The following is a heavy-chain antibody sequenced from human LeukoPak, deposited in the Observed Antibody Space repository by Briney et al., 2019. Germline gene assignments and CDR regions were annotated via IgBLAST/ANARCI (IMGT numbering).Heavy chain of an antibody. CDR2: IYYSGST. J-gene: IGHJ4*02. CDR1: GGSISSYY. V-gene: IGHV4-59*08. CDR3: ARQGRRGYSYGLDY. D-gene: IGHD5-18*01. Sequence: SSETLSLTCTVSGGSISSYYWSWIRQLPGKGLEWIGYIYYSGSTNYNPSLKSRVTISVDTSKNQFSLKLSSVTAADTAVYYCARQGRRGYSYGLDYWGQGTLVTVSS.